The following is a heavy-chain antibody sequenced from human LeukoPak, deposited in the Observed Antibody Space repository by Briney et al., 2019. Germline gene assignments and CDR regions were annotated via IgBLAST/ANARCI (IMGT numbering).Heavy chain of an antibody. CDR1: GFTFSSYE. CDR2: ISSSGSTI. J-gene: IGHJ3*02. D-gene: IGHD1-14*01. Sequence: PGGSLRLSCAASGFTFSSYEMNWVRQAPGKGLEWVSYISSSGSTIYYADSVKGRFTISRDNAKNSLYLQMNSLRAEDTAVYYCAKVDQIGMTEDAFDIWGRGTMVTVSS. V-gene: IGHV3-48*03. CDR3: AKVDQIGMTEDAFDI.